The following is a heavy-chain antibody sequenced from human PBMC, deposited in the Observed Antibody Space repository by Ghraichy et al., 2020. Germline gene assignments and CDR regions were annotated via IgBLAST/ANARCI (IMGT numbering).Heavy chain of an antibody. CDR2: IRGDSSAI. CDR1: GFNFEIDA. CDR3: TRQRRARSSGWD. Sequence: GGSLRLSCTTSGFNFEIDAMNWVRQAPGKGPEWVSYIRGDSSAIFYTESVKGRFIISRDNAKGSLFLEMNSLREDDTAVYYCTRQRRARSSGWDWGQGTLVTVSP. J-gene: IGHJ4*02. V-gene: IGHV3-48*02. D-gene: IGHD6-19*01.